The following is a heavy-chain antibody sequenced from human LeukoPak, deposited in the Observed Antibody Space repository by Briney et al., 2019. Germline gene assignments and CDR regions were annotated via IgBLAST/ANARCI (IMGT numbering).Heavy chain of an antibody. V-gene: IGHV4-34*01. CDR2: INHSGST. CDR3: ARGRYSSGWYYSFDY. D-gene: IGHD6-19*01. Sequence: PSETLSLTCTVSGGSISSYYWSWIRQPPGKGLEWIGEINHSGSTNYNPSLKSRVTISVDTSKNQLSLKLSSVTAADTAVYYCARGRYSSGWYYSFDYWGQGTLVTVSS. J-gene: IGHJ4*02. CDR1: GGSISSYY.